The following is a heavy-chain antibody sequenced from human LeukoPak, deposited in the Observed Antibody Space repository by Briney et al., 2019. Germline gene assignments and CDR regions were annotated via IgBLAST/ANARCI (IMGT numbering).Heavy chain of an antibody. D-gene: IGHD1-7*01. CDR3: ARAAGTTHYYYYMDV. Sequence: ASVKVSCKASGYTFTGYYMHWVRQAPGQGLEWMGWINPNSGGTNYAQRFQGRVTMTRDTSISTAYMELSRLRSDDTAVYYCARAAGTTHYYYYMDVWGKGTTVTVSS. J-gene: IGHJ6*03. V-gene: IGHV1-2*02. CDR2: INPNSGGT. CDR1: GYTFTGYY.